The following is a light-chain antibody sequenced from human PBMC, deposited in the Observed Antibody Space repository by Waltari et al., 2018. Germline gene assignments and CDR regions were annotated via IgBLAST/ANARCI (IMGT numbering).Light chain of an antibody. CDR3: QQRRSWPLT. V-gene: IGKV3-11*01. CDR1: QSVSNY. CDR2: DTS. J-gene: IGKJ4*01. Sequence: DIVLTQSPSILSLSPGARASLSCRASQSVSNYLAWYQQNPGQAPTLLIYDTSNRATGIPARFSGSGFGTDFTLTISNLEPEDFAIYYCQQRRSWPLTFGGGTKVEIK.